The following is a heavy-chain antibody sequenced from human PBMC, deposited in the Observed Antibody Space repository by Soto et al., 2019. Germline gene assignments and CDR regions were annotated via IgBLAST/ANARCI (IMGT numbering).Heavy chain of an antibody. CDR1: GGSISSYY. D-gene: IGHD3-10*01. V-gene: IGHV4-59*12. J-gene: IGHJ4*02. Sequence: PSETLSLTCTVSGGSISSYYWSWIRQPPGKGLEWIGYIYYRGSTNYNPSLKSRVTISVDTSKNQFSLKLSSVTAADTAVYYCARREGDPTYYYGSGSYSHFDYWGQGTLVTVSS. CDR2: IYYRGST. CDR3: ARREGDPTYYYGSGSYSHFDY.